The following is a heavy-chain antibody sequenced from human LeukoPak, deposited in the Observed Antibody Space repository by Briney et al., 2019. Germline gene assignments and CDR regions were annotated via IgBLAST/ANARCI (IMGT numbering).Heavy chain of an antibody. J-gene: IGHJ4*02. Sequence: GASVKVSCKASGYTFTSYGISWVRQAPGQGLEWMGWISAYNGNTNHAQKLQGRVTMTTDTSTSTAYMELRSLRSDDTAVYYCARGPPVYGGSCYGYWGQGTLVTVSS. V-gene: IGHV1-18*01. CDR3: ARGPPVYGGSCYGY. CDR2: ISAYNGNT. D-gene: IGHD2-15*01. CDR1: GYTFTSYG.